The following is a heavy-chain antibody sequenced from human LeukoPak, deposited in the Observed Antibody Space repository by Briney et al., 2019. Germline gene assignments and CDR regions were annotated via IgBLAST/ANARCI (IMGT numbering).Heavy chain of an antibody. CDR2: ISSSSSTI. J-gene: IGHJ4*02. CDR3: ASKWIGSY. Sequence: GGSLRLSCAASGFTFSSYSMNWVRQAPGKGLEWVSYISSSSSTIYYADSVKGRFTISRDNAKNSLYLQMNSLRAEDTAVYYCASKWIGSYWGQGTLVTVSS. D-gene: IGHD5-12*01. CDR1: GFTFSSYS. V-gene: IGHV3-48*01.